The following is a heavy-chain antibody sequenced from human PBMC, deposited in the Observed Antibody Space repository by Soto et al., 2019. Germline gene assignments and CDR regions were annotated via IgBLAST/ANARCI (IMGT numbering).Heavy chain of an antibody. J-gene: IGHJ6*02. V-gene: IGHV1-69*13. Sequence: SVKVSCKASGGTFSSYAISWVRQAPGQGLEWMGGIIPIFGTANYAQKFQGRVTITADESTSTAYMELSSLRSEDTAVYYCARAYYGSGSYYNPSPHYYYYGMDVWGQGTTVTVSS. CDR1: GGTFSSYA. CDR3: ARAYYGSGSYYNPSPHYYYYGMDV. D-gene: IGHD3-10*01. CDR2: IIPIFGTA.